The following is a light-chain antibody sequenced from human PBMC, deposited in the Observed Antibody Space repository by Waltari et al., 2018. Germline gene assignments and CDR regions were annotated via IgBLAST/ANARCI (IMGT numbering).Light chain of an antibody. CDR2: GAS. Sequence: EIVMTQSPATLSVSPGERATLSCRASQSVSSNLAWYQQKPGQAPRLLIYGASTRATGIPARFSGSRSGTEFTFTISSLQSEDFAVYYCQQYNYWPRGTFGGGTKVEIK. V-gene: IGKV3-15*01. CDR1: QSVSSN. J-gene: IGKJ4*01. CDR3: QQYNYWPRGT.